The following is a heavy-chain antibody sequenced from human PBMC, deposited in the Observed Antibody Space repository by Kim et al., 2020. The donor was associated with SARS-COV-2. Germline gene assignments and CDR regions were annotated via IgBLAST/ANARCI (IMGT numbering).Heavy chain of an antibody. CDR1: GFSFNKFG. CDR2: ILYDGSNE. J-gene: IGHJ4*02. Sequence: GGSLRLSCAASGFSFNKFGMHWIRQAPGQGLEWVAFILYDGSNEQYVDSVKGRFTISRDNSKNTLYLQMKSLRTEDTAVYYCANDGGYYETRAPFLAWGQGTLVTVSS. CDR3: ANDGGYYETRAPFLA. V-gene: IGHV3-30*18. D-gene: IGHD1-26*01.